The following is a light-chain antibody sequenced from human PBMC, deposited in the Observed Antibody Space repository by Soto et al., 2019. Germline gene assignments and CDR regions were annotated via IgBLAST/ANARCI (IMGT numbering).Light chain of an antibody. CDR1: QSVSSSY. CDR3: QQYGSSQWT. V-gene: IGKV3-20*01. J-gene: IGKJ1*01. CDR2: GAS. Sequence: EIVLTQSPGTLSLSPGERATLSCRASQSVSSSYLAWYQQKPGQAPRLLIYGASNRATGIPDRFSGSGSGTDFTLTISRLEPEDFAVYYCQQYGSSQWTFGQGTKV.